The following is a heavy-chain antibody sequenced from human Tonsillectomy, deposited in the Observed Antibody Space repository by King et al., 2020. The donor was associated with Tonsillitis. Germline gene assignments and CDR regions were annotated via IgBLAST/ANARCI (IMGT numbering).Heavy chain of an antibody. CDR1: GFTFSSYA. CDR2: ISYDGSNK. J-gene: IGHJ4*02. D-gene: IGHD3-3*01. Sequence: VQLVESGGGVVQPGRSLSLSCAASGFTFSSYAMHWVRQAPGKGLEGVAVISYDGSNKYYADSVKGRFANSRDNSKNTLYLQMNSLRAEDTAVYYCARAYYDFWSGYYLYDYWGQGTLVTVSS. CDR3: ARAYYDFWSGYYLYDY. V-gene: IGHV3-30*09.